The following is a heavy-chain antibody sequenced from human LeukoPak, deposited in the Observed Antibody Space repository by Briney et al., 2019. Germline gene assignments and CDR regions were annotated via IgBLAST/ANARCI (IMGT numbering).Heavy chain of an antibody. J-gene: IGHJ3*02. V-gene: IGHV3-30*04. CDR3: ARAITSGVAAAGTHAFDI. CDR1: GFTFSSYA. D-gene: IGHD6-13*01. Sequence: PGGSLRLSCAASGFTFSSYAMHWVRQAPGKGLEWVAVISYDGSNKYYADSVKGRFTISRDNSENTLYLQMNSLRAEDTAVYYCARAITSGVAAAGTHAFDIWGQGTMVTVSS. CDR2: ISYDGSNK.